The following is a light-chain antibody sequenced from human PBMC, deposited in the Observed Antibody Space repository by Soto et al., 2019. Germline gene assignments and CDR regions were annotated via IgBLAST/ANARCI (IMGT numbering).Light chain of an antibody. Sequence: DIVLTQSPGTLSMSPGETATLSCRASQSLAGNYLAWYQQKPGQAPRLLISGASSRATGIPDRFSGSGSGTDFTLTISGLEPEDFAVYYCQQYVSKTTFGPGTKVEIK. CDR1: QSLAGNY. J-gene: IGKJ3*01. V-gene: IGKV3-20*01. CDR2: GAS. CDR3: QQYVSKTT.